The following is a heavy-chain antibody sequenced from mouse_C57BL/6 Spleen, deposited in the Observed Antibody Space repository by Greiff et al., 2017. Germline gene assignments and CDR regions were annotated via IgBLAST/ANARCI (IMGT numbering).Heavy chain of an antibody. Sequence: EVQVVESGGGLVKPGGSLKLSCAASGFTFSDYGIHWVRQAPEKGLEWVAYISSGSSTIYYADTVKGRFTISRDNAKNTLFLQMTSLRSEDTAMYYCARSLWDGNAMDYWGQGTSVTVSS. J-gene: IGHJ4*01. CDR1: GFTFSDYG. V-gene: IGHV5-17*01. CDR2: ISSGSSTI. D-gene: IGHD4-1*01. CDR3: ARSLWDGNAMDY.